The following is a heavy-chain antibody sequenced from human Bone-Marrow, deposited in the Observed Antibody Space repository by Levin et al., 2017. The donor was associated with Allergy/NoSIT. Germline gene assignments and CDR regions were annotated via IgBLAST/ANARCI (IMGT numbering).Heavy chain of an antibody. CDR3: VAHTLVSTFPY. CDR2: MFFSGRT. V-gene: IGHV4-39*01. CDR1: HNSINSASYY. Sequence: KPSETLSLTCNVSHNSINSASYYWGWVRQPRGQGLEFVGSMFFSGRTFYNPSLKSRVTLSVEPSKNQFSLNLMSVTAADTAVYFCVAHTLVSTFPYWGQGTPVTVSS. D-gene: IGHD3-16*01. J-gene: IGHJ4*02.